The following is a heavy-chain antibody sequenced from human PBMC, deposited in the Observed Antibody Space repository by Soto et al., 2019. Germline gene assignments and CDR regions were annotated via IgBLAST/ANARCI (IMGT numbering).Heavy chain of an antibody. CDR2: ITVSNGNT. CDR1: GYTFSTYG. CDR3: ARSYSYGSYWYFDD. D-gene: IGHD5-18*01. J-gene: IGHJ4*02. V-gene: IGHV1-18*04. Sequence: QGQLVQSGAEVKKPGASVKVSCKASGYTFSTYGVSWVRQAPGQGLEWMGWITVSNGNTNYIDNLQGRVTMTTDTSTTRAYMELWRLRSDDTAVYYCARSYSYGSYWYFDDWGQGTLVIVSS.